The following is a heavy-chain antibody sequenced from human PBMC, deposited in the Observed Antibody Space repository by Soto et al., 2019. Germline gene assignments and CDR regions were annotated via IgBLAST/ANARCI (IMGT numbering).Heavy chain of an antibody. Sequence: SETLSLTCTVSGGSISSSSYYWGWIRQPPGKGLEWIGSIYYSGSTYYNPSLKSRVTISVDTSKNQFSLKLSSVTAADTAVYYCARPGISQQLGPLDYWGQGTLVTVSS. J-gene: IGHJ4*02. CDR3: ARPGISQQLGPLDY. V-gene: IGHV4-39*01. D-gene: IGHD6-13*01. CDR1: GGSISSSSYY. CDR2: IYYSGST.